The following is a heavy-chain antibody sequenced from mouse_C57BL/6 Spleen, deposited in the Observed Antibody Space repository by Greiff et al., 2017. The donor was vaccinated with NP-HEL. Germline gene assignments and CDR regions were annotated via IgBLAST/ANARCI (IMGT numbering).Heavy chain of an antibody. J-gene: IGHJ3*01. CDR1: GYTFTSYW. D-gene: IGHD1-1*01. Sequence: QVQLKQPGAELVKPGASVKLSCKASGYTFTSYWMHWVKQRPGQGLEWIGMIHPNSGSTNYNEKFKSKATLTVDKSSSTAYMQLSSLTSEDSAVYYCARENYYGSSYEFAYWGQGTLVTVSA. CDR3: ARENYYGSSYEFAY. CDR2: IHPNSGST. V-gene: IGHV1-64*01.